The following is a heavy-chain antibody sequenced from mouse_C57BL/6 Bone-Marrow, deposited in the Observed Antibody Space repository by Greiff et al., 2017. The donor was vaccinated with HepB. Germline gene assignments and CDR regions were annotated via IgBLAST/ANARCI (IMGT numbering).Heavy chain of an antibody. CDR3: AGSYYFDY. CDR2: ISYDGSN. J-gene: IGHJ2*01. V-gene: IGHV3-6*01. CDR1: GYSITSGYY. Sequence: ESGPGLVKPSQSLSLTCSVTGYSITSGYYWNWIRQFPGNKLEWMGYISYDGSNKYNPSLKNRISITRDTSKNQFFLNLNSVTTEDTATYYCAGSYYFDYWGQGTTLTVSS.